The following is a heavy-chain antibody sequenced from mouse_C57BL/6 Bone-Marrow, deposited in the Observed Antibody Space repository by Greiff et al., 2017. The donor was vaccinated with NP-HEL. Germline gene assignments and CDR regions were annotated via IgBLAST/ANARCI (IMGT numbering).Heavy chain of an antibody. Sequence: VQVVESGPELVKPGASVKISCKASGYAFSSSWMNWVKQRPGKGLEWIGRIYPGDGDTNYNGKFKGKATLTADKSSNTAYMQLSSLTSEDSAIYFCARRGNDYRNWLAYWGQGTLVTVSA. J-gene: IGHJ3*01. CDR2: IYPGDGDT. D-gene: IGHD2-1*01. CDR1: GYAFSSSW. V-gene: IGHV1-82*01. CDR3: ARRGNDYRNWLAY.